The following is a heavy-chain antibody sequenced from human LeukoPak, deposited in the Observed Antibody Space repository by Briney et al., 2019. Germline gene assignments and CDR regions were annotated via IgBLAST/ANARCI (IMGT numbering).Heavy chain of an antibody. Sequence: GESLKISCKGSGYSFTSYWIGWVRQMPGKGLEWMGIIYPGDSDTRYSPSFQGQVTISADKSISTAYLQWSSLKASDTAMYYCARQGLGAITTTDTLDYWGQGTLVTVSS. J-gene: IGHJ4*02. CDR3: ARQGLGAITTTDTLDY. V-gene: IGHV5-51*01. D-gene: IGHD1-26*01. CDR1: GYSFTSYW. CDR2: IYPGDSDT.